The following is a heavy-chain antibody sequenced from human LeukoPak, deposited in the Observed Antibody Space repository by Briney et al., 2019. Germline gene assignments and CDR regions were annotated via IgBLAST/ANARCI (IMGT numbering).Heavy chain of an antibody. J-gene: IGHJ4*02. D-gene: IGHD3-16*02. CDR3: AKFTDSLN. V-gene: IGHV3-23*01. CDR1: ESTFNAYA. Sequence: GGSLRLSCAASESTFNAYAMNWVRQAPGKGLEWVSSISGTGSVTFYAESVKGRFTISRDNAKNTLHLQMNSLRAEDTAVYYCAKFTDSLNWGQGTLVTVSS. CDR2: ISGTGSVT.